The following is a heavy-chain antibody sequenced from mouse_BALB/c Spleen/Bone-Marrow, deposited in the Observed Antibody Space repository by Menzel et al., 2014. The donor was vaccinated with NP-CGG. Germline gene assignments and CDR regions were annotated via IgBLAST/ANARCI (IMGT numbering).Heavy chain of an antibody. V-gene: IGHV1-18*01. CDR1: GYSFTGYT. CDR2: INPYNGGT. D-gene: IGHD1-1*01. CDR3: ARDYYGFSYGFAY. Sequence: VQLKQSGPELVKPGASMKISCKASGYSFTGYTMNWVKQSHGKNLEWIGLINPYNGGTNYNQKFKGKATLTVDKSSSIAYMELLSLTSEDSAVYYCARDYYGFSYGFAYWGQGTLVTVSA. J-gene: IGHJ3*01.